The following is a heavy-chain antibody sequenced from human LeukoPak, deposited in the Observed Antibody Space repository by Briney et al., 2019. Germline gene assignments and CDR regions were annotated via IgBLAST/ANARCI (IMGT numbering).Heavy chain of an antibody. J-gene: IGHJ4*02. CDR3: TTYKSGHY. Sequence: GGSLKLSCAAPGFTFSACDIHWVRQASGKGLEWVGRITTKANSYATAYAASLKGRFTISRDDSKNTAYLQMNSLRTEDTALYYCTTYKSGHYWGQGTLVTVSS. V-gene: IGHV3-73*01. D-gene: IGHD6-25*01. CDR1: GFTFSACD. CDR2: ITTKANSYAT.